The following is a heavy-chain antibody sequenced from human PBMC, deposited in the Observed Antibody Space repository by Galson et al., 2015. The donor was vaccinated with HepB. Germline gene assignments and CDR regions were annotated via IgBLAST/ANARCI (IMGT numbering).Heavy chain of an antibody. J-gene: IGHJ5*02. CDR1: GGSISSSSYY. CDR2: IYYSGST. V-gene: IGHV4-39*01. CDR3: ASSSGGPITIFGVVITLPWFDP. D-gene: IGHD3-3*01. Sequence: ETLSLTCTVSGGSISSSSYYWGWIRQLPGKGLEWIGSIYYSGSTYYNPSLKSRVTISVDTSKNQFSLKLSSVTAADTAVYYCASSSGGPITIFGVVITLPWFDPWGQGTLVTVSS.